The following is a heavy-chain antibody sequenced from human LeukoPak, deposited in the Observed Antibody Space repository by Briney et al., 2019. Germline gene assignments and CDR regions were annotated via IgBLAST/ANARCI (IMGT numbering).Heavy chain of an antibody. CDR3: AKARLSEEYYFDY. V-gene: IGHV3-30*18. D-gene: IGHD3-3*01. J-gene: IGHJ4*02. CDR2: ISYDGSNK. Sequence: GGSLRLSCAASGFTFSSYGMHWVRQAPGKGLEWVAVISYDGSNKYYADSVKGRFTISRDNSKNTLYLQMNSLRAEDTAAYYCAKARLSEEYYFDYWGQGTLVTVSS. CDR1: GFTFSSYG.